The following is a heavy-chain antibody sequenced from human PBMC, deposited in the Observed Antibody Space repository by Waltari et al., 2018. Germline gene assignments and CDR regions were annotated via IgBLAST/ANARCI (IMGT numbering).Heavy chain of an antibody. CDR1: GFTVGNND. V-gene: IGHV3-66*01. CDR3: ARNVGELGV. J-gene: IGHJ6*02. Sequence: EVQLVESGGGLVQPGGSLRLSCVASGFTVGNNDLGWVRQAPGKGLEWVVRIYSGGNTRYADSVKGRFTISRDGSKNTVYLQMTSLRAEDTAVYYCARNVGELGVWGQGTTVTVSS. CDR2: IYSGGNT. D-gene: IGHD3-16*01.